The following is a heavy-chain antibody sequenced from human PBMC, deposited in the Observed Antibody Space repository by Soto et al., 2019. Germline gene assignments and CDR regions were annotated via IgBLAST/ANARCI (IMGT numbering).Heavy chain of an antibody. D-gene: IGHD6-19*01. Sequence: QVQLVQSGAEVKKPGASVKVSCKASGYTFTSYGISWVRQAPGQGLEWMGWISAYNGNTKYAETLQGRVTMTTATSTSTAYMELRSLRYEDTAVDYCARDLAVALIDYWGQGTLVTVSS. J-gene: IGHJ4*02. CDR1: GYTFTSYG. CDR2: ISAYNGNT. V-gene: IGHV1-18*01. CDR3: ARDLAVALIDY.